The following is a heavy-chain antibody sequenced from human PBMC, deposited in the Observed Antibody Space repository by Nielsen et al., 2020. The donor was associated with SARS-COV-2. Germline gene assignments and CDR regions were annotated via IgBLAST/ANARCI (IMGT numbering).Heavy chain of an antibody. V-gene: IGHV4-59*13. Sequence: SETLSLTCTVSGGSISSYYWSWIRQPPGKGLEWIGYIYYSGSTNYNTSLKSRVTISVDTSKNQFSLKLSSVTAADTAVYYCASLDTAMDKGDYWGQGTLVTVSS. CDR2: IYYSGST. CDR1: GGSISSYY. D-gene: IGHD5-18*01. CDR3: ASLDTAMDKGDY. J-gene: IGHJ4*02.